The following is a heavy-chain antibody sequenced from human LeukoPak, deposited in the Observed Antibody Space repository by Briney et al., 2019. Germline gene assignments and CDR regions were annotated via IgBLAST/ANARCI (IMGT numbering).Heavy chain of an antibody. V-gene: IGHV3-33*08. J-gene: IGHJ6*03. Sequence: GGSLRLSCAASGFTFSSYAMSWVRQAPGKGLEWVAFIRFDGTNERYADSVKGRFTISRDNSKNTLYLQMNSLRAEDTAVYYCASLQVPAANYYYMDVWGKGTTVTVSS. CDR2: IRFDGTNE. CDR1: GFTFSSYA. D-gene: IGHD2-2*01. CDR3: ASLQVPAANYYYMDV.